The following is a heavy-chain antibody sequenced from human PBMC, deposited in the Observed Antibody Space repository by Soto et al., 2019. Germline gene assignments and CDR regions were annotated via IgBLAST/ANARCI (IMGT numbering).Heavy chain of an antibody. D-gene: IGHD3-9*01. V-gene: IGHV4-39*01. CDR3: ARLEGLATISYYFDF. CDR1: GGSISSSSSS. J-gene: IGHJ4*02. Sequence: SETLSLTCTVSGGSISSSSSSWGWIRQPPGKGLEWLGIISYSGSTYYSPSLKSRVTISVDASKSQFSLKLNSVTAADSAVYFCARLEGLATISYYFDFWGPGALVTVSS. CDR2: ISYSGST.